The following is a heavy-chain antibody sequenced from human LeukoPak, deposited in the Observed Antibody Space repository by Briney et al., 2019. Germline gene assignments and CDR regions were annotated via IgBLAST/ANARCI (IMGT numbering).Heavy chain of an antibody. J-gene: IGHJ4*02. CDR3: ARENHYGDSHLDY. D-gene: IGHD4-17*01. Sequence: GGSLRLSCAASGFTFSSYSMNWVRQAPGKGLEWVSYISSSSSTIYYADSVKGRFTISRDNAKNSLYLQMNSLRAEDTAVYYCARENHYGDSHLDYWGQGTLVTVSS. V-gene: IGHV3-48*01. CDR2: ISSSSSTI. CDR1: GFTFSSYS.